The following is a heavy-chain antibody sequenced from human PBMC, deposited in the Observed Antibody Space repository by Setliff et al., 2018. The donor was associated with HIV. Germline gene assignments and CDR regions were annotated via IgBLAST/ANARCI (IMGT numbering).Heavy chain of an antibody. Sequence: SETLSLTCDVSGSSTNSGYSWGWVRQPPGKGLEWIGTIYDTGNSFYNPSLKSRLTISLDTSQNQVSLKLISVTAADTAVYYCARHQSREVVLRDAFDIWGQGTMVTVSS. CDR1: GSSTNSGYS. CDR2: IYDTGNS. D-gene: IGHD2-21*01. V-gene: IGHV4-38-2*01. CDR3: ARHQSREVVLRDAFDI. J-gene: IGHJ3*02.